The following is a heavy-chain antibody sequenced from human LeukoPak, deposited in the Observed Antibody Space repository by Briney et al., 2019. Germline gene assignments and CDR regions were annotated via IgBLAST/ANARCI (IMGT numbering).Heavy chain of an antibody. J-gene: IGHJ6*02. D-gene: IGHD2/OR15-2a*01. V-gene: IGHV3-53*04. CDR2: IYSGGAT. CDR1: GFTVSSNY. Sequence: GGSLRLSCAASGFTVSSNYMSWVRQAPGKGLEWVSVIYSGGATYYADSVKGRFTISRHNSKNTLYLQMNSLRPEDTAVYYRASMGPTGYFYGLDVWGQGTTVTVSS. CDR3: ASMGPTGYFYGLDV.